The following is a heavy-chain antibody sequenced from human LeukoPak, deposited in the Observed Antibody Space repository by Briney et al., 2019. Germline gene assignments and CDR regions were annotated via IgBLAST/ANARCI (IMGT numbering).Heavy chain of an antibody. CDR3: AKDKSIAVAGTNDYFDY. CDR2: ISYDGSNQ. CDR1: GFTFSSYA. D-gene: IGHD6-19*01. J-gene: IGHJ4*02. V-gene: IGHV3-30*04. Sequence: PGRSLRLSCAASGFTFSSYAIHWVRQAPGKGLEWVAVISYDGSNQYYADSVKGRFTISRDNSKNTLFMQMNSLRAEDTAVYYCAKDKSIAVAGTNDYFDYWGQGTLVTVSS.